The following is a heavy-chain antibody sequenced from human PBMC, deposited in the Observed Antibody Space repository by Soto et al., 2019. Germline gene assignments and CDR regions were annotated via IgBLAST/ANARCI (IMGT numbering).Heavy chain of an antibody. CDR2: IYHSGST. CDR1: GYSISSGYY. V-gene: IGHV4-38-2*01. J-gene: IGHJ4*02. D-gene: IGHD6-19*01. Sequence: PSETLSLTCAVSGYSISSGYYWGWIRQPPGKGLEWIGCIYHSGSTYYNPSLKSRVTISVDTSKNQFSLKLSSVTAAATAVYYCAGRSESSGGYYWGQGTLVTVSS. CDR3: AGRSESSGGYY.